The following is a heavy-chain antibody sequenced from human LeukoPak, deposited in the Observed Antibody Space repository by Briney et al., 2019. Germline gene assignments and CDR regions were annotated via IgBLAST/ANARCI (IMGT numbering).Heavy chain of an antibody. Sequence: SETLSLTCTVSGGSISSSSYYWGWIRQLPGKGLEWIGSIYYSGSTYYNPSLKSRVTISVDTSKNQFSLKLSSVTAADTAVYYCARQGRSLNWFDPWGQGTLVTVSS. CDR1: GGSISSSSYY. V-gene: IGHV4-39*01. CDR3: ARQGRSLNWFDP. J-gene: IGHJ5*02. CDR2: IYYSGST. D-gene: IGHD2-15*01.